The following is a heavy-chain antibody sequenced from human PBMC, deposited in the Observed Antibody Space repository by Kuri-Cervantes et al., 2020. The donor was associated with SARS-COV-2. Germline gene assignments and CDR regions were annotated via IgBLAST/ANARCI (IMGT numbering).Heavy chain of an antibody. CDR3: VKDRSGSGSYYYYFDY. V-gene: IGHV3-64D*08. Sequence: GGSLRLSCSVSGFTFSSYAMHWVRQALGKGLEYVSAISSNGGSTYYADSLKGRFTISRDNSKNTLYLQMSSLRAEDTAVYYCVKDRSGSGSYYYYFDYWGQGTLVTVSS. CDR1: GFTFSSYA. D-gene: IGHD3-10*01. J-gene: IGHJ4*02. CDR2: ISSNGGST.